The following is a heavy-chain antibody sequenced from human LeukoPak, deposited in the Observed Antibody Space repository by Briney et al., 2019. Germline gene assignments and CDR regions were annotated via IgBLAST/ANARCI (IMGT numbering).Heavy chain of an antibody. CDR2: IRYDGSNK. CDR1: GFTFSSYG. CDR3: AKDRFWSGYDAFDI. Sequence: GGSLRLSYAASGFTFSSYGMHWVRQAPGKGLEWVAFIRYDGSNKYYADSVKGRFTISRDNSKNTLYLQMNSLRAEDTAVYYCAKDRFWSGYDAFDIWGQGTMVTVSS. D-gene: IGHD3-3*01. J-gene: IGHJ3*02. V-gene: IGHV3-30*02.